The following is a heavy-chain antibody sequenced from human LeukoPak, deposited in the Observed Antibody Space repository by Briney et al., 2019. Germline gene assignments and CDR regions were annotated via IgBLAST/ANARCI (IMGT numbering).Heavy chain of an antibody. J-gene: IGHJ4*02. CDR3: ARGIARGSGSTQGY. Sequence: GGSLRLSCAASGFTFSDYWMHWVRQAPGKGQVWVSRITNDGGTTNYADSVKGRFTISRDNAKNTLYPQLDSLRAEDTAIYYCARGIARGSGSTQGYWGPGTLVTVSS. CDR2: ITNDGGTT. V-gene: IGHV3-74*01. CDR1: GFTFSDYW. D-gene: IGHD3-10*01.